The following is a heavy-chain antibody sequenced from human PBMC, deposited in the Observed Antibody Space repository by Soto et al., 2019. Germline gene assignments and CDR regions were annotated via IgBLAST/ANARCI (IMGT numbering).Heavy chain of an antibody. Sequence: QVQLVESGGGAVQPGRSLTLSCAASGFRFSAFGMHWVRQAPGKGLEWVAVVSNDGRSEHYADSVKGRFTISRDNSKNTLSLQMNGLRPDDTALYYCAREVEYTSAFGISSSFDYWGQGTLVTVSS. CDR3: AREVEYTSAFGISSSFDY. CDR2: VSNDGRSE. D-gene: IGHD6-19*01. CDR1: GFRFSAFG. J-gene: IGHJ4*02. V-gene: IGHV3-30*03.